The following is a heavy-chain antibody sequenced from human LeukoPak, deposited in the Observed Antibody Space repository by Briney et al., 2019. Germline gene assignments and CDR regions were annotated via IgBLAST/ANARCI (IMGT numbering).Heavy chain of an antibody. J-gene: IGHJ6*04. CDR2: IYHSGST. CDR3: ARVSFWPDV. D-gene: IGHD3-3*01. V-gene: IGHV4-4*02. CDR1: GGSISSSNW. Sequence: PSETLSLTCAVSGGSISSSNWWSWVRQPPGKGLEWIGYIYHSGSTYYNPSLKSRLTISVDRSKNQFSLKLSSVTAADTAVYYCARVSFWPDVWGKGTTVTVSS.